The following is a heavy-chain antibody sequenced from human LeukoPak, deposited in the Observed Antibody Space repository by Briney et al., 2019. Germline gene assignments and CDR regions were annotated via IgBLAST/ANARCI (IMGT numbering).Heavy chain of an antibody. V-gene: IGHV1-46*01. Sequence: ASVKVSCKASGYTFTSYYMHWVRQAPGQGLEWMGIINPSGGSTSYAQKFQGRVTMTRDTSTSTVYMELSSLRSEDTAVYYCTRDRGSIAAAGLGWFDPWGRGTLVTVSS. D-gene: IGHD6-13*01. CDR1: GYTFTSYY. J-gene: IGHJ5*02. CDR3: TRDRGSIAAAGLGWFDP. CDR2: INPSGGST.